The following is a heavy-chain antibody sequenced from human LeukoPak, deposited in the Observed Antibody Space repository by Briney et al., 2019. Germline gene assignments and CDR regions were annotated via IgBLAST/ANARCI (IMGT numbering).Heavy chain of an antibody. J-gene: IGHJ3*02. CDR1: GLTFSSNY. D-gene: IGHD2-15*01. CDR2: IYSGGST. CDR3: ARGLGYCSGGSCYSGAFDI. Sequence: GGSLRLSCAASGLTFSSNYMSWVRQAPGKGLEWVSVIYSGGSTYYADSVKGRFTISRDNSKNTLYLQMNSLRAEDTAVYYCARGLGYCSGGSCYSGAFDIWGQGTMVTVSS. V-gene: IGHV3-53*01.